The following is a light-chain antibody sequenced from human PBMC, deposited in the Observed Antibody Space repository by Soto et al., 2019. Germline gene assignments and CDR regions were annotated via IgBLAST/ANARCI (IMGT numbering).Light chain of an antibody. J-gene: IGLJ1*01. Sequence: QSVLTQPPSASGTPGQRVTISCSGSRSNIGNNYVYWYQHLPGTAPKLLIYKNNERPSGVPDRFSGSKSGTSASLAISGLRSEDEADYYCAAWDDSRKGVFGTGTKVTVL. CDR1: RSNIGNNY. CDR2: KNN. CDR3: AAWDDSRKGV. V-gene: IGLV1-47*01.